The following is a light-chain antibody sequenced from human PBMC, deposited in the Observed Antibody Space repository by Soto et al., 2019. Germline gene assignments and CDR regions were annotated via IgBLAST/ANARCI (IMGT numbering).Light chain of an antibody. V-gene: IGLV1-44*01. CDR3: SAWDDSLNGRV. CDR2: SNN. J-gene: IGLJ2*01. CDR1: SSNIGSNY. Sequence: QSVLTQPPSASGTPGRRVTISCSGSSSNIGSNYVNWYQHLPGTAPKLLIYSNNQRPSGVPDRFSGSKSDTSASLAVSGLQSEDEADYYCSAWDDSLNGRVFGGGTKLTVL.